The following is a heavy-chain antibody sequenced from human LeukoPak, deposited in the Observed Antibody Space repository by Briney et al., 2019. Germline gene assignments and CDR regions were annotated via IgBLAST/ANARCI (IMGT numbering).Heavy chain of an antibody. Sequence: PGGSLRLSCAASGFTFSDYYMSWIRQAPGKGLEWVSYISSGSTYTNYADSVKGRFTISRDNAENSLLLLMNSLRAEDTAVYYCARLAATGYYFDYWGQGTLVTVSS. D-gene: IGHD6-13*01. CDR2: ISSGSTYT. V-gene: IGHV3-11*03. CDR3: ARLAATGYYFDY. J-gene: IGHJ4*02. CDR1: GFTFSDYY.